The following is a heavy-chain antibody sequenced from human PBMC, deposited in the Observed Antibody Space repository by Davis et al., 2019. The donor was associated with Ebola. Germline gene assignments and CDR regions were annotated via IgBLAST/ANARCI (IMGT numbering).Heavy chain of an antibody. CDR2: IYYSGST. CDR3: ARGGYCSSTSCYGYYYYGMDV. J-gene: IGHJ6*02. Sequence: MPSETLSLTCTVSGGSISSYYWSWIRQPPGKGLEWIGYIYYSGSTNYNPSLKSRVTISVDKSKNQFSLKLSSVTAADTAVYYCARGGYCSSTSCYGYYYYGMDVWGQGTTVTVSS. CDR1: GGSISSYY. D-gene: IGHD2-2*01. V-gene: IGHV4-59*12.